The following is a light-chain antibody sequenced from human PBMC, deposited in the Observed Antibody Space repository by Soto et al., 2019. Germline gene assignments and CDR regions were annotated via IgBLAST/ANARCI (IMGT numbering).Light chain of an antibody. Sequence: QSVLTQPPSASGSPGQSVTISCTGSSSDVGGYNYVSWYQQHPGKAPKVMIFEVSKRPSGVPARFSGSKSANTASLTVSGLQAEDEADYYCTSYAGDNTLLFGGGTKVTVL. CDR3: TSYAGDNTLL. CDR1: SSDVGGYNY. CDR2: EVS. J-gene: IGLJ2*01. V-gene: IGLV2-8*01.